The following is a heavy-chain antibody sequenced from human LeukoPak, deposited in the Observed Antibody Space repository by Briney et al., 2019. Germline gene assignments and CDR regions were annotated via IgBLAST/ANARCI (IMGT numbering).Heavy chain of an antibody. CDR2: INPSGSST. J-gene: IGHJ4*02. Sequence: GASVKVSCKASGYTFTSYYMHWVRQAPGQGLEWMGLINPSGSSTSYAQKFQGRLSLTRDMSTSTDYMELSSLRSEDTAVYYCARDLTYYYDSSGHWGQGTLVTVSS. CDR1: GYTFTSYY. D-gene: IGHD3-22*01. CDR3: ARDLTYYYDSSGH. V-gene: IGHV1-46*01.